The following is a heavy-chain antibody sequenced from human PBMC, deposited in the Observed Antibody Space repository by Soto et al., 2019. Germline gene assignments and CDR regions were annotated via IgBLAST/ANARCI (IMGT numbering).Heavy chain of an antibody. J-gene: IGHJ4*02. CDR3: ARGLGPVPAAPN. CDR1: VYTFTSYD. Sequence: XSVKGSCKASVYTFTSYDINWVRQATGQGLEWMGWMNPNSGNTGYAQKFQGRVTMTRNTSISTAYMELSSLRSEDTAAYYCARGLGPVPAAPNWGQGTLVTVSS. CDR2: MNPNSGNT. D-gene: IGHD2-2*01. V-gene: IGHV1-8*01.